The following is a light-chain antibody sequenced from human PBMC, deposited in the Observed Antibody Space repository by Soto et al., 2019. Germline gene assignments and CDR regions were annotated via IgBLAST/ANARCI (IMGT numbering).Light chain of an antibody. CDR1: SSDVGGYNY. CDR3: SSYAGSYTYVV. V-gene: IGLV2-8*02. CDR2: EVS. Sequence: QSALTQPPSASRSPGQSVTISCTGTSSDVGGYNYVSWYQKNPGKAPRLMIYEVSKRPSGVPGRFSGSKSGNTASLTVSGLQAEDEADYYCSSYAGSYTYVVFGGGTKLTVL. J-gene: IGLJ2*01.